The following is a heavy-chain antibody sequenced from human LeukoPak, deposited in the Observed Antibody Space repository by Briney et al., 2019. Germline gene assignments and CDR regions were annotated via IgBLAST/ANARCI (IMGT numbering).Heavy chain of an antibody. CDR1: GFTFSSYG. V-gene: IGHV3-30*18. Sequence: WRSLRLSCAASGFTFSSYGMHWVRQAPGKGLEWVAVISYDGSNKYYADSVKGRFTISRDNSKNTLYLQMNSLRAEDTAVYYCAKGYNYDILTGYYDYWGQGTLVTVSS. J-gene: IGHJ4*02. CDR2: ISYDGSNK. CDR3: AKGYNYDILTGYYDY. D-gene: IGHD3-9*01.